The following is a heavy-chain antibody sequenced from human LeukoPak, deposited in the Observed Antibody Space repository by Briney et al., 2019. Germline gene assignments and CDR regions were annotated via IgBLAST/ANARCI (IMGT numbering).Heavy chain of an antibody. Sequence: PGGSLRLSCALSGITLSNYGMRWVRQAPGKGLEWVADISDSGGSINYADSVKGRFTISRDNPKNTLYLQMNSLRAEDTAVYFCAKRGVVIRVILVGFHKEAYYFDSWGQGALVTVSS. D-gene: IGHD3-22*01. CDR3: AKRGVVIRVILVGFHKEAYYFDS. V-gene: IGHV3-23*01. CDR1: GITLSNYG. CDR2: ISDSGGSI. J-gene: IGHJ4*02.